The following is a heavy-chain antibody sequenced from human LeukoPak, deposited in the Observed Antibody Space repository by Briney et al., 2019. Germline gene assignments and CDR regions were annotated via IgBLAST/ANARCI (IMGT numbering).Heavy chain of an antibody. CDR3: ATQRRGGRNNKFDY. J-gene: IGHJ4*02. CDR2: ISSSSSYI. CDR1: GFTFSSYS. V-gene: IGHV3-21*01. Sequence: GGSLRLSCAASGFTFSSYSMNWVRQAPGKGLEWVSSISSSSSYIYYADSVKGRFTISRDNAKNSLYLQMNSLRAEDTAVYYCATQRRGGRNNKFDYWGQGTLVTVSS. D-gene: IGHD1-26*01.